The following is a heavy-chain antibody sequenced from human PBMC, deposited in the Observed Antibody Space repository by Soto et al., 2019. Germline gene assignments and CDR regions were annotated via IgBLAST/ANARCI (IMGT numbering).Heavy chain of an antibody. Sequence: QVQLVESGGGVVQPGGSLRLSCATSGFSLSSYAMHWVRQAPGKGLEWVALMSYDETKKYYADSVKGRFTISRDTSKNTLFLQMNNLRVEDTAEYYCAKDRRDGDFMHILVVDFWGQGALVTVSS. CDR2: MSYDETKK. CDR3: AKDRRDGDFMHILVVDF. V-gene: IGHV3-30*18. CDR1: GFSLSSYA. D-gene: IGHD2-15*01. J-gene: IGHJ4*02.